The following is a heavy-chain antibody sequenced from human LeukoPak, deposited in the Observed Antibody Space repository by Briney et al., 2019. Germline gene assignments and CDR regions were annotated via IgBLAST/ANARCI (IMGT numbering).Heavy chain of an antibody. Sequence: ASVKVSCKASGYTFSVYFIHWARQAPGQGLEWLGWINPKTGGTNYQGRVTMARDTSISTAYMEVRRLRSVDTAVYYCARGREILVVPYHYYIDVWGKGTTVTVSS. V-gene: IGHV1-2*02. CDR1: GYTFSVYF. J-gene: IGHJ6*03. D-gene: IGHD2-2*01. CDR2: INPKTGGT. CDR3: ARGREILVVPYHYYIDV.